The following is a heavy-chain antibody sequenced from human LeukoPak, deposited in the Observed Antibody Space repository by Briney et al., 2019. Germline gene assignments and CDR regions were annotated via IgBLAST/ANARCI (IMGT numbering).Heavy chain of an antibody. D-gene: IGHD3-22*01. V-gene: IGHV3-11*04. CDR3: AKVDYYDSSGPDY. Sequence: GGSLRLSCAASGFTFSDYYMSWIRQAPGKGLEWVSYISSSGSTIYYADSVKGRFTISRDNAKNSLYLQMNSLRAEDTAVYYYAKVDYYDSSGPDYWGQGTLVTVSS. CDR2: ISSSGSTI. CDR1: GFTFSDYY. J-gene: IGHJ4*02.